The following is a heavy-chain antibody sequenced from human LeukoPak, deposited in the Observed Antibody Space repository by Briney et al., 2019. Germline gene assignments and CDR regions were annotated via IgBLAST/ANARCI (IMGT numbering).Heavy chain of an antibody. D-gene: IGHD2-21*01. Sequence: SVKVSCKASGGTFSSYAISWVPQAPGQGLEWMGGIIPIFGTANYAQKFQGRVTITADESTSTAYMELSSLRSEDTAVYYCARGLYCGGDCYSWLDYWGQGTLVTVSS. CDR3: ARGLYCGGDCYSWLDY. CDR1: GGTFSSYA. J-gene: IGHJ4*02. CDR2: IIPIFGTA. V-gene: IGHV1-69*13.